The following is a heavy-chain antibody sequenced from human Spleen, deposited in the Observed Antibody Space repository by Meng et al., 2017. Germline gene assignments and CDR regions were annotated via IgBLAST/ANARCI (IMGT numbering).Heavy chain of an antibody. CDR2: IGTSDVAT. Sequence: GESLKISCVASGFIFSKYAMNWFRRAPGKGLEWVSLIGTSDVATHYADSVKGRFTISRDNSKNTLFLQMNSVGVEDTATYYCAQDFDSTGFFFPSDSWGQGTLVTVSS. J-gene: IGHJ4*02. V-gene: IGHV3-23*01. D-gene: IGHD2-8*02. CDR1: GFIFSKYA. CDR3: AQDFDSTGFFFPSDS.